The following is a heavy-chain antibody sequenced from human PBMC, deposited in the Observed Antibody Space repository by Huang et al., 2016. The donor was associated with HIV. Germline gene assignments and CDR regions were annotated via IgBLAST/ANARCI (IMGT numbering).Heavy chain of an antibody. Sequence: QVQLVQSGSEVRKPGASVNISCKASGYSFHRKAINWVRHAPGQGLKWMGWFDNNAGKATYVQGCTGRFVFSLNTSVSTAYLQISGLKAEDTALYYCARDMDNPQWRSYSDGHYFDYWGQGTLVSVSS. D-gene: IGHD5-12*01. CDR1: GYSFHRKA. CDR3: ARDMDNPQWRSYSDGHYFDY. V-gene: IGHV7-4-1*02. J-gene: IGHJ4*02. CDR2: FDNNAGKA.